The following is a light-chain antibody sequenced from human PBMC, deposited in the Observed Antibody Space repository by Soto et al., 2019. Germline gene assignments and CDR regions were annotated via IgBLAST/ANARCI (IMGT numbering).Light chain of an antibody. Sequence: EIVLTQSPGTLSLSPGERASLSCRASQSVSSSYLAWYQQKPGQAPRLLIYATSTRATGIPDRFSGSGSGTGFTLTISRLEPEDFAVYSCQQYGSSLWTFGQGTKVEIK. CDR3: QQYGSSLWT. J-gene: IGKJ1*01. CDR1: QSVSSSY. V-gene: IGKV3-20*01. CDR2: ATS.